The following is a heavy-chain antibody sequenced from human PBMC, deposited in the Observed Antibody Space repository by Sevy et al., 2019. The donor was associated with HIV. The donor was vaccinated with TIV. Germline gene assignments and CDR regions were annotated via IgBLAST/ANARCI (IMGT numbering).Heavy chain of an antibody. CDR2: ISCSSSYT. CDR1: GFTFSDYY. CDR3: ARVVFGGWYYFDY. D-gene: IGHD6-19*01. V-gene: IGHV3-11*06. Sequence: GGSLRLSCAASGFTFSDYYMSWIRQAPGKGLEWVSYISCSSSYTNYADSVKGRFTISRDNAKNSLYLQMNSLRAEDTAVYYCARVVFGGWYYFDYWGQGTLVTVSS. J-gene: IGHJ4*02.